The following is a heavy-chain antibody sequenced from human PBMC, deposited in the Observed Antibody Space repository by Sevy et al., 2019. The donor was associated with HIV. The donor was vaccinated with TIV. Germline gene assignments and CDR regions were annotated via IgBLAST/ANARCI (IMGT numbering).Heavy chain of an antibody. CDR3: ARGRYDSSDYHTNTNFDY. CDR2: IWYDGGFK. CDR1: GFTFSTYG. Sequence: GGSLRLSCAASGFTFSTYGMHWVRQAPGKGLEWVAAIWYDGGFKFNEDSVEGRFTISRDNSKNTVFLQMNSLRAEDTGVYYCARGRYDSSDYHTNTNFDYWGQGTLVTVSS. V-gene: IGHV3-33*01. J-gene: IGHJ4*02. D-gene: IGHD3-22*01.